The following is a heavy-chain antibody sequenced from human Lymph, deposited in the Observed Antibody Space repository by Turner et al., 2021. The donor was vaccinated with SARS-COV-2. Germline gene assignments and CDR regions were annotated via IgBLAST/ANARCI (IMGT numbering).Heavy chain of an antibody. CDR1: GGSMNNNY. Sequence: QVQLQESGPRLVKPLETLSLTCTVSGGSMNNNYWSWIRQPPGKRLEWIGFIFYRGSTNYNPSLKSRFTISVDTSENQFSLKLTSVTAADTAIYDCARQTVNNWVDPWGQGTLVTVSS. CDR3: ARQTVNNWVDP. V-gene: IGHV4-59*01. D-gene: IGHD2-21*02. J-gene: IGHJ5*02. CDR2: IFYRGST.